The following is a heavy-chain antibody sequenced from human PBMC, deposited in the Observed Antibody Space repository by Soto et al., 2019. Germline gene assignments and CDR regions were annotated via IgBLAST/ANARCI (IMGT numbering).Heavy chain of an antibody. CDR3: AKDTLMVRGVIGWFDP. D-gene: IGHD3-10*01. CDR1: GFTFSGYA. V-gene: IGHV3-23*01. Sequence: AGGSLRLSCAASGFTFSGYAMSWVRQTPGKGLEWVSAISGSGGSTYYADSVKGRFTISRDNSKNTLYLQMNSLRAEDTAVYYCAKDTLMVRGVIGWFDPWGQGTLVTVSS. J-gene: IGHJ5*02. CDR2: ISGSGGST.